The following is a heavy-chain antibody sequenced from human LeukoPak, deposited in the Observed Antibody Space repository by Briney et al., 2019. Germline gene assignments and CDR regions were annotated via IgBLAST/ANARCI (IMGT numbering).Heavy chain of an antibody. D-gene: IGHD4-17*01. CDR3: ARVGYGDYVRPPFDY. CDR1: GDSISSYY. V-gene: IGHV4-59*12. Sequence: SETLSLTCTVSGDSISSYYWSWIRQSPGKGLEWIGYIYYSGSTNYNPSLKSRVTISVDTSKNQFSLKLSSVTAADTAVYYCARVGYGDYVRPPFDYWGQGTLVTVSS. CDR2: IYYSGST. J-gene: IGHJ4*02.